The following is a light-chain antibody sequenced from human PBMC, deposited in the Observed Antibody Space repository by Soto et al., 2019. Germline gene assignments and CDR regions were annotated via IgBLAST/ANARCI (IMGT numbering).Light chain of an antibody. V-gene: IGLV2-14*01. CDR2: QVS. J-gene: IGLJ1*01. CDR1: SSDIGGFYY. Sequence: QSLLPQPASVSGSPGQAIAISCTGTSSDIGGFYYVSWYQHHPGKDPKLMIYQVSNRPSGVSNRFSGSKSGNTASLTISGLQAEDEADYFCSSYSSSSNFYVFGAGTKVTVL. CDR3: SSYSSSSNFYV.